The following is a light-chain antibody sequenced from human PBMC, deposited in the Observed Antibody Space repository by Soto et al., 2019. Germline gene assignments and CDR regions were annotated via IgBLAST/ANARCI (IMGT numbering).Light chain of an antibody. CDR1: QNIDMY. J-gene: IGKJ5*01. CDR3: QHTFNSPPWT. V-gene: IGKV1-39*01. Sequence: DIHMTQSPPSLSASLGHTATITCQSSQNIDMYLNWYQQKPGKAPRVLISGASNLESGVPSRFSGSGSGTDFTLTISSLQPEDFASYFCQHTFNSPPWTFGQGTRLEIK. CDR2: GAS.